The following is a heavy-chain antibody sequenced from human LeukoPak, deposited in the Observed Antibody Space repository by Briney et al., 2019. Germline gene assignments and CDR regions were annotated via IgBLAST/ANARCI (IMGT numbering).Heavy chain of an antibody. D-gene: IGHD2-21*01. CDR2: IYSGGNT. CDR1: GSTVSINS. CDR3: ARDLLWYDAFDI. V-gene: IGHV3-66*01. J-gene: IGHJ3*02. Sequence: GGSLRLSCTVSGSTVSINSMSWVRQAPGKGLEWVSFIYSGGNTHYPDSVKGRFTISRDNSKNTLYLQMNSLRAEDTAVYYCARDLLWYDAFDIWGQGTMVTVSS.